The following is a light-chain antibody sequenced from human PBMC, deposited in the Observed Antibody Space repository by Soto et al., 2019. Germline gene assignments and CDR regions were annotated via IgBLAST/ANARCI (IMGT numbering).Light chain of an antibody. CDR3: QEYIQWPPGM. V-gene: IGKV3-15*01. Sequence: DIVVTQSPATLSASPGERVTLSCRASQFVSSRLAWYQQRPGQVPRLLIYDTSTRAPGISPRFSGSGSGTGFTLTISSLQSEDFAVYYCQEYIQWPPGMFGPGTTVDIK. J-gene: IGKJ1*01. CDR2: DTS. CDR1: QFVSSR.